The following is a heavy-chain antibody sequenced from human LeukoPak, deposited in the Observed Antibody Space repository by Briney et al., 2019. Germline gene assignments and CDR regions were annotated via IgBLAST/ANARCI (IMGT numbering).Heavy chain of an antibody. Sequence: SETLSLTCTVSGGSISSSSYYWGWIRQPPGKGLEWIGSIYYSGSTYYNPSLKSRVTISVDTSKNQFSLKLSSVTAADTAVYYCARHASQGATPIDYWGQGTLVTVSS. D-gene: IGHD4/OR15-4a*01. CDR1: GGSISSSSYY. CDR3: ARHASQGATPIDY. V-gene: IGHV4-39*01. CDR2: IYYSGST. J-gene: IGHJ4*02.